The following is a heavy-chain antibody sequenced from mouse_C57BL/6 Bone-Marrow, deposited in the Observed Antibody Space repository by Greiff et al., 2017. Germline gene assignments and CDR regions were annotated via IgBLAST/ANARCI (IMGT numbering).Heavy chain of an antibody. CDR1: GYTFTSYW. Sequence: VQLQQPGAELVMPGASVKLSCKASGYTFTSYWMHWVKQRPGQGLEWIGEIDPSDSYTNYNQKFKGKSTLTVDKSSSTAYMQLSSLTSEDSAVYYCARPCGNYGYFDGGGTGTTATVPS. J-gene: IGHJ1*03. CDR2: IDPSDSYT. V-gene: IGHV1-69*01. CDR3: ARPCGNYGYFDG. D-gene: IGHD1-1*02.